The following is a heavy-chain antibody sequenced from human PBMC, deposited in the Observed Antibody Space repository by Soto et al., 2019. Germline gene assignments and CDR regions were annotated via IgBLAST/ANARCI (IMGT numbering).Heavy chain of an antibody. CDR2: IYTSGTT. CDR3: AREGSSGFGMDV. D-gene: IGHD6-25*01. J-gene: IGHJ6*02. V-gene: IGHV4-4*07. CDR1: GGSIRSYY. Sequence: QVQLQQSGPGLVKPSETLSLTCTVSGGSIRSYYWSWIRQPARKALEWIGRIYTSGTTNHNPSLMIRVNILLATSKNQFSLDLSSVTDADTAVYYCAREGSSGFGMDVWGQGTTVTVSS.